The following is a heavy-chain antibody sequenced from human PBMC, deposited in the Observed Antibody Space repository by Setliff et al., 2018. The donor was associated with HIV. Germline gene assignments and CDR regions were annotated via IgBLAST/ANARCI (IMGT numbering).Heavy chain of an antibody. CDR2: INGGNGNT. CDR1: GYTLTNYA. D-gene: IGHD3-10*01. J-gene: IGHJ4*02. Sequence: ASVKVSCKASGYTLTNYAMHWVRQAPGQRLEWMGWINGGNGNTKYSQEFQGRVTITRDTSASTVYMELSRLRSEDMAVYYCARREIPSFGSGSHFDYWGQGTLVTVSS. V-gene: IGHV1-3*03. CDR3: ARREIPSFGSGSHFDY.